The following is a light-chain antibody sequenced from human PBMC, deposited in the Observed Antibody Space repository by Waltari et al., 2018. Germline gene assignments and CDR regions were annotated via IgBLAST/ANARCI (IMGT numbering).Light chain of an antibody. V-gene: IGLV1-47*01. CDR1: SPTIGSNF. J-gene: IGLJ2*01. CDR3: AAWDDSLEEV. CDR2: RNN. Sequence: QSVLTQPPSASGAPGQRVTISCSGSSPTIGSNFIYWYQQLPGTAPKLLIYRNNQRPSGVPDRFSGSKSGTSASLAISGLRSEDEAHYYCAAWDDSLEEVFGGGTKLTVL.